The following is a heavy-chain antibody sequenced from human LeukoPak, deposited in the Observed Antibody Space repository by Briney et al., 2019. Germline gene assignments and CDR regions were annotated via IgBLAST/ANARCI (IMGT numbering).Heavy chain of an antibody. Sequence: GGSLRLSCAASGFTFSSHSMNWVRQAPGKGLEWVSAISGSGGSTYYADSVKGRFTISRDNSKNTLYLQMNSLRAEDTAVYYCAKGLAAAGNWFDPWGQGTLVTVSS. J-gene: IGHJ5*02. CDR3: AKGLAAAGNWFDP. D-gene: IGHD6-13*01. V-gene: IGHV3-23*01. CDR2: ISGSGGST. CDR1: GFTFSSHS.